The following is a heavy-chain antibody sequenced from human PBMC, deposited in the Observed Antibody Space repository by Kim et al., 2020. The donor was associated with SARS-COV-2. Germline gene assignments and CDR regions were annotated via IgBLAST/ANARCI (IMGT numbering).Heavy chain of an antibody. CDR2: IYSGGGT. CDR3: ARDRGGGVDWFSYFDY. Sequence: GGSLRLSCAASGFTVSSSYMNWVRQAPGKGLEWVSVIYSGGGTYYGDSVKGRFTISRDNSKNTLYLQMNSLRAEDTAVYYCARDRGGGVDWFSYFDYWGQGTRVTVSS. D-gene: IGHD3-9*01. CDR1: GFTVSSSY. J-gene: IGHJ4*02. V-gene: IGHV3-53*01.